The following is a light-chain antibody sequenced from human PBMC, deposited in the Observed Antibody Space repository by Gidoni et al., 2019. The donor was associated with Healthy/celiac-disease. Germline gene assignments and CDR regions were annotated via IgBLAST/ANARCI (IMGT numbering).Light chain of an antibody. CDR3: QQRSNWAWT. CDR2: DAS. J-gene: IGKJ1*01. CDR1: QSVSSY. V-gene: IGKV3-11*01. Sequence: ESVLTQSPATLSLSPGERATLSCRARQSVSSYLAWYQQKPGQAPRLLIYDASNRASGIPARFSGSGSGTDFTLTISSLQPEDFAVYYCQQRSNWAWTFGQGTKVEIK.